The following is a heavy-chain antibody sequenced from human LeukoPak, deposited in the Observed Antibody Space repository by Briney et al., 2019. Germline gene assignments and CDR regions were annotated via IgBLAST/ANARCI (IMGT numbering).Heavy chain of an antibody. J-gene: IGHJ3*02. Sequence: SVKVSCKASGDNFSSYVLTWVRQAPGQGLEWMGRIIPTLDVANFAQKFKGRVSITADKSTNTAHLELSSLRSEDTAVYYCTREGVYSPDPSSYHRLPFDIWGKGTVVIVSS. CDR1: GDNFSSYV. CDR3: TREGVYSPDPSSYHRLPFDI. CDR2: IIPTLDVA. V-gene: IGHV1-69*04. D-gene: IGHD3-16*02.